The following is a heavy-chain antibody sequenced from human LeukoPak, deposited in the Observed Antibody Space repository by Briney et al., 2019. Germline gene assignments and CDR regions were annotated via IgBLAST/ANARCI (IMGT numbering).Heavy chain of an antibody. CDR3: ARVGQAGYVRYPLDY. CDR2: ISGSGGST. V-gene: IGHV3-23*01. J-gene: IGHJ4*02. Sequence: QPGGSLRLSCAASGFTFSSYAMSWVRQAPGKGLEWVSAISGSGGSTYYADSVKGRFTISRDNSKNTLYLQMNSLRAEDTAVFYCARVGQAGYVRYPLDYRGQGTLVTVSS. CDR1: GFTFSSYA. D-gene: IGHD3-10*02.